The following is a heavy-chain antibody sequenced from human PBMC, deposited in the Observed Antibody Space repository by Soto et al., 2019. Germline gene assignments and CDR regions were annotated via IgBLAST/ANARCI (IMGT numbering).Heavy chain of an antibody. Sequence: GGSLRLSCAASGFTFSSYSMNWVRQAPGKGLEWVSYISSSSSTIYYADSVKGRFTISRDNAKNSLYLQMNSLRDEDTAVYYCARDDEYYTSGYLALLDDWGKGALVTVSS. D-gene: IGHD3-22*01. CDR2: ISSSSSTI. CDR3: ARDDEYYTSGYLALLDD. J-gene: IGHJ4*02. CDR1: GFTFSSYS. V-gene: IGHV3-48*02.